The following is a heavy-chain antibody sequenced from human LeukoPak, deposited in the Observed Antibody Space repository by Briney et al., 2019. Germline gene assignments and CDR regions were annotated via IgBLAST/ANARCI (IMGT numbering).Heavy chain of an antibody. V-gene: IGHV4-39*01. Sequence: SETLSLTCTVSGDSINTKNYYWGWIRQPPGKGLEWIGSIYYSGNTYYNPSLKSRVTLSIDTSKDQFSLRLSSVTAADTAVYHCARHSYGTFDYWGQGTLVTVSS. J-gene: IGHJ4*02. D-gene: IGHD5-18*01. CDR2: IYYSGNT. CDR1: GDSINTKNYY. CDR3: ARHSYGTFDY.